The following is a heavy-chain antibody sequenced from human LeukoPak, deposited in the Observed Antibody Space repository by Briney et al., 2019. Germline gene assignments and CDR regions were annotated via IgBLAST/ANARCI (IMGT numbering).Heavy chain of an antibody. CDR3: ARDQVPAAIRDYYYYYGMDV. J-gene: IGHJ6*02. D-gene: IGHD2-2*02. V-gene: IGHV1-69*04. CDR1: GGTFSSYA. Sequence: ASVKVSCKASGGTFSSYAISWVRQAPGQGLEWMGRIIPIFGIANYAQKFQGRVTITADKSTSTAHMELSSLRSEDTAVYYCARDQVPAAIRDYYYYYGMDVWGQGTTVTVSS. CDR2: IIPIFGIA.